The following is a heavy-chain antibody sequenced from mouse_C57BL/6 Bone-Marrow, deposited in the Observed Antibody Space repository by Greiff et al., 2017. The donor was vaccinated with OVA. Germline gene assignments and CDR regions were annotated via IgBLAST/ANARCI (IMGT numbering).Heavy chain of an antibody. Sequence: VLLVQSGPELVKPGASVKISCKASGYSFTSYYIHWVKQRPGQGLEWIGWIYPGSGNTKYNEKFKGKATLTADTSSSTAYMQLSSLTSEDSAVYYRAAGYGSSYEYWGQGTTLTVSS. D-gene: IGHD1-1*01. V-gene: IGHV1-66*01. CDR1: GYSFTSYY. J-gene: IGHJ2*01. CDR3: AAGYGSSYEY. CDR2: IYPGSGNT.